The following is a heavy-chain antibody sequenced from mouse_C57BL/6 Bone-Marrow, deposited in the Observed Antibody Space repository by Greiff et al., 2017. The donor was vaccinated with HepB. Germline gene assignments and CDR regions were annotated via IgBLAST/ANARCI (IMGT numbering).Heavy chain of an antibody. CDR1: GYTFTEYT. CDR2: FYPGSGSI. J-gene: IGHJ2*01. V-gene: IGHV1-62-2*01. CDR3: ARHEGDYDYFDY. D-gene: IGHD2-4*01. Sequence: VQLVESGAELVKPGASVKLSCKASGYTFTEYTIHWVKQRSAQGLEWIGWFYPGSGSIKYNEKFKDKATLTADKSSSTVYMELSRLTSEDSAVYFCARHEGDYDYFDYWGQGTTLTVSS.